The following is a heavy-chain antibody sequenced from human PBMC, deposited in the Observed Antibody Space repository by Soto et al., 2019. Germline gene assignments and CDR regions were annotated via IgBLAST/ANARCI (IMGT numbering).Heavy chain of an antibody. J-gene: IGHJ4*02. Sequence: GASVKVSCKASGGTFSSYAISWVRQAPGQGLELMGGIIPIFGTANYAQKFQGRVTITADESTSTAYMELSSLRSEDTAVYYCARDSGGYSYGYFSLRFDYWGQGTLVTVYS. CDR2: IIPIFGTA. CDR3: ARDSGGYSYGYFSLRFDY. V-gene: IGHV1-69*13. D-gene: IGHD5-18*01. CDR1: GGTFSSYA.